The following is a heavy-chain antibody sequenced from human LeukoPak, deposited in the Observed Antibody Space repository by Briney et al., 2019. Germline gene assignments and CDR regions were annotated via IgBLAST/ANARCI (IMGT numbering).Heavy chain of an antibody. CDR3: ARGYVREDIVVVPAALFDY. J-gene: IGHJ4*02. V-gene: IGHV3-33*08. CDR1: GFTFSSYG. Sequence: GGSLRLSCAASGFTFSSYGMHWVRQAPGKGREWVAVIWYDGSNKFYGDSVKGRFTISRDNSKNTLYLQMNSLRAEDTAVYYCARGYVREDIVVVPAALFDYWGQGTLVTVSS. CDR2: IWYDGSNK. D-gene: IGHD2-2*01.